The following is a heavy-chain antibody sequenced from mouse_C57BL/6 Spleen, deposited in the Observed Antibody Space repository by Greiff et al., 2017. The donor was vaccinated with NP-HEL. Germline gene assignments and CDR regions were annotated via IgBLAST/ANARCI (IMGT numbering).Heavy chain of an antibody. J-gene: IGHJ2*01. Sequence: EVQLQESGPGLVKPSQSLSLTCSVTGYSITSGYYWNWIRQFPGNKLEWMGYISYDGSNNYNPSLKNRISITRDKSKNQFFLKLNSVTTEDTATYYCARSTTVGGYYFDYWGQGTTRTVSS. V-gene: IGHV3-6*01. D-gene: IGHD1-1*01. CDR3: ARSTTVGGYYFDY. CDR1: GYSITSGYY. CDR2: ISYDGSN.